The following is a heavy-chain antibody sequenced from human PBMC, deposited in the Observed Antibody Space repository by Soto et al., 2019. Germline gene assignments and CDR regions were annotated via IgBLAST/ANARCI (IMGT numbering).Heavy chain of an antibody. D-gene: IGHD5-18*01. CDR2: ISTFNGNT. Sequence: QVQLVQSGAEVKKPGASVTVSCKASGYTFTNYGINWVRQAPGHGLEWMGWISTFNGNTKFAQRLQGRVTMTRDTSTSTVYMDLKSLRSDDTAVYFCARETGGDNYGPGGFDIWGQGTMVTVSS. CDR3: ARETGGDNYGPGGFDI. V-gene: IGHV1-18*01. J-gene: IGHJ3*02. CDR1: GYTFTNYG.